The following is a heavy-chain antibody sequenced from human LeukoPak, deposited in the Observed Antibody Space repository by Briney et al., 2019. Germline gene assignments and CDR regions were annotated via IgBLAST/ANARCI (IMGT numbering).Heavy chain of an antibody. CDR3: ARGRSTVCDAFDI. CDR1: GFPFSDYY. D-gene: IGHD3-16*01. CDR2: ISSSGSTI. V-gene: IGHV3-11*01. Sequence: PGGSLRLSCAASGFPFSDYYMSWIRQAPGKGLEWVSYISSSGSTIYYADSVKGRFTISRDNAKNSLYLQMNSLRAEDTAVYYCARGRSTVCDAFDIWGQGTMVTVSS. J-gene: IGHJ3*02.